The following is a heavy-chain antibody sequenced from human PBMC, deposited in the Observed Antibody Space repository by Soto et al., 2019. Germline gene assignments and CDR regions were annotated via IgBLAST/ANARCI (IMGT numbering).Heavy chain of an antibody. CDR3: AREQYNWKI. Sequence: SETMSLTCTVSGGTISTYYLSWIRQAPGKGLEWLGYIYYNGNSYYNPSLKSRLTMSVDTSKNQFSLRLSSATAADTAVYYCAREQYNWKIWGHGTLLTVS. CDR1: GGTISTYY. CDR2: IYYNGNS. D-gene: IGHD1-20*01. V-gene: IGHV4-59*01. J-gene: IGHJ4*01.